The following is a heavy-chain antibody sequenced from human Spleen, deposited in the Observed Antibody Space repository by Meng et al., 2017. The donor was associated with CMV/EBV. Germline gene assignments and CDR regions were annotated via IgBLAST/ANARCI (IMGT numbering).Heavy chain of an antibody. V-gene: IGHV3-30*02. CDR2: IRFDGSNR. D-gene: IGHD3-3*01. Sequence: GESLKISCAASGLTFSSYGMHWVRQAPGKGLEWVAFIRFDGSNRQYADSVEGRVTISRDNSKSTLYLHMNSLRPEDTAVYYCATYYDFWSGYWDYWGQGTLVTVSS. CDR3: ATYYDFWSGYWDY. CDR1: GLTFSSYG. J-gene: IGHJ4*02.